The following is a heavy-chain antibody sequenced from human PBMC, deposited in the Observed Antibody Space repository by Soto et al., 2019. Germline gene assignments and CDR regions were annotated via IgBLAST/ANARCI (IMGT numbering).Heavy chain of an antibody. CDR1: GFTFSDYY. D-gene: IGHD2-15*01. V-gene: IGHV3-11*01. CDR3: ARDEEVVAATGYGMDV. J-gene: IGHJ6*02. Sequence: QVQLVESGGGLVKPGGSLRLSCAASGFTFSDYYMSWIRQAPGKGLEWVSYISSSGSTIYYADSVKGQFTISRVNXKXYLYLQMNSLRAEDTAVYYCARDEEVVAATGYGMDVWGQGTTVTVSS. CDR2: ISSSGSTI.